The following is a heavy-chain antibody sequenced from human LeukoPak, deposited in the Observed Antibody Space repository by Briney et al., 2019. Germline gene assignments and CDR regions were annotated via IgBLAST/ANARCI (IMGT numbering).Heavy chain of an antibody. Sequence: GRSLRLSCAASGFTFSSYGMHWVRQAPGKGLEWVAVISYDGSNKYYADSVKGRFTISRDNSKNTLYLQMNSLRAEDTAVYYCAKTRRSWDIVVVPAAGHYYGMDVWGQGTTVIVSS. CDR1: GFTFSSYG. V-gene: IGHV3-30*18. CDR3: AKTRRSWDIVVVPAAGHYYGMDV. J-gene: IGHJ6*02. CDR2: ISYDGSNK. D-gene: IGHD2-2*01.